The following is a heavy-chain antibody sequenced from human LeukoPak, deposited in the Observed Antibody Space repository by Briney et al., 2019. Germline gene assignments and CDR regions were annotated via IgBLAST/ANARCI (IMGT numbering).Heavy chain of an antibody. V-gene: IGHV3-23*01. D-gene: IGHD1-26*01. CDR1: GFTFSSYA. CDR2: ISGSGSNT. CDR3: AKELSGSPDY. Sequence: GGSLRLSCAASGFTFSSYAMTWVRQAPGRGLEWVSVISGSGSNTYYADSVKGRFTISRDNSKNTLYLQMNSLRAEDTAVYYCAKELSGSPDYWGQGTLVTVSS. J-gene: IGHJ4*02.